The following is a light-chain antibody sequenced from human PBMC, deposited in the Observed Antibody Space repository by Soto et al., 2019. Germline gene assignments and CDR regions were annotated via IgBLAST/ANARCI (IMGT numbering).Light chain of an antibody. CDR2: EVS. CDR3: SSYTTSRTVI. J-gene: IGLJ2*01. CDR1: SSDLGSYNY. V-gene: IGLV2-14*01. Sequence: QSALTQPASVSGSPGQSITISCAGSSSDLGSYNYVSWYQHHPGKVPKLMIYEVSNRPSGVSNRFSGSKSGNTASLTISGLHAEDEADYYCSSYTTSRTVIFGGGTQLTVL.